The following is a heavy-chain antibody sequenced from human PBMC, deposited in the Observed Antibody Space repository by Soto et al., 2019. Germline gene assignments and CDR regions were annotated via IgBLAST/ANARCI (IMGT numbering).Heavy chain of an antibody. D-gene: IGHD6-13*01. V-gene: IGHV4-39*07. CDR1: GGSISSSSYY. CDR3: ARDIAAAGTDPDY. CDR2: INHSGST. J-gene: IGHJ4*02. Sequence: PSETLSLTCTVSGGSISSSSYYWGWIRQPPGKGLEWIGEINHSGSTNYNPSLKSRVTISVDTSKNQFSLKLSSVTAADTAVYYCARDIAAAGTDPDYWGQGTLVTVSS.